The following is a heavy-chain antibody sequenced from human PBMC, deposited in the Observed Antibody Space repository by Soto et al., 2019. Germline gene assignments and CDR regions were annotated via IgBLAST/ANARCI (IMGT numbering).Heavy chain of an antibody. D-gene: IGHD6-19*01. CDR1: GFTFSSYG. CDR2: IWYDGSNK. Sequence: QVQLVESGGGVVQPGRSLRLSCAASGFTFSSYGMHWVRQAPGKGLEWVAVIWYDGSNKYYADSVKGRFTISRDNSKNTVYLQMSSLRAEDTAVYYCARDSRSGWYFDYWGQGTLVTVSS. V-gene: IGHV3-33*01. J-gene: IGHJ4*02. CDR3: ARDSRSGWYFDY.